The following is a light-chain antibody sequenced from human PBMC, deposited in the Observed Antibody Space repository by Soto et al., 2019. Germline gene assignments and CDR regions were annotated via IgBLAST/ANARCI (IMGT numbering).Light chain of an antibody. CDR1: SSNIGSNH. CDR2: RSD. J-gene: IGLJ2*01. V-gene: IGLV1-47*01. Sequence: QSVLTQPPSASGTPGQRVTISCSGSSSNIGSNHVYWYQQFPGTAPKLLMYRSDQRPSGVPDRFSGSKSGTSASLAISGLRSDDEADYYCSARDDSLSGVVFRGGTKLTVL. CDR3: SARDDSLSGVV.